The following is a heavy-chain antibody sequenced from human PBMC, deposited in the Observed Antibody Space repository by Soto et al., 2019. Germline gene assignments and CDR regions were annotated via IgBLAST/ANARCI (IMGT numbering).Heavy chain of an antibody. D-gene: IGHD5-12*01. CDR2: INPSGGST. CDR1: GYTFTSYY. Sequence: ASVKVSCKASGYTFTSYYMHWVRQAPGQGLEWMGIINPSGGSTSYAQKFQGRVTMTRDTSTSTVYMELSSLRSEDTAVYYCARDRRVATITEMNWFDPWGQGTLVTVSS. V-gene: IGHV1-46*01. CDR3: ARDRRVATITEMNWFDP. J-gene: IGHJ5*02.